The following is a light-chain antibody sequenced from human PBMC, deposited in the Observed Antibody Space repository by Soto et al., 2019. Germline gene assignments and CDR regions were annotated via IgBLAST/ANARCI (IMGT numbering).Light chain of an antibody. CDR2: DAS. V-gene: IGKV1-5*01. J-gene: IGKJ4*01. Sequence: DIQMTQSPSTLSASVGDRVTITCRASQSISSWLAWYQQKPGKAPQLLIYDASSLESGVPSRFSGSGSWTEFTLTISSPQPDDFATYYCQQPRSTFGGGTKVEIK. CDR1: QSISSW. CDR3: QQPRST.